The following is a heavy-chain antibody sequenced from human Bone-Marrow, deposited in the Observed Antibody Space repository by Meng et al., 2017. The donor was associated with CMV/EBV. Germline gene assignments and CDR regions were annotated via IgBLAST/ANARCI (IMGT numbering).Heavy chain of an antibody. CDR1: GYTFTSYG. Sequence: ASVKVSCKASGYTFTSYGISWVRQAPGQGLEWMGWISAYNGNTNYAQKLQGRVTMTTDTSTSTAYMELRSLRSEDKAVYYCARVWGMDSSPSPYYHYGMDVWGRGTTVTVSS. CDR2: ISAYNGNT. V-gene: IGHV1-18*01. J-gene: IGHJ6*02. CDR3: ARVWGMDSSPSPYYHYGMDV. D-gene: IGHD6-6*01.